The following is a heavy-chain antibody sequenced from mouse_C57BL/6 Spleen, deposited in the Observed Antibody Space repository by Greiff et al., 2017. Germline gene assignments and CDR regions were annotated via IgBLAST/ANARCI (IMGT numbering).Heavy chain of an antibody. CDR3: ARGKRYFEV. Sequence: QVQLQQPGAELVRPGSSVKLSCKASGYTFTSYWMHWVKQMPIQGLEWIGNIDPSDSETHYNQKFKDKVTLTVDKSSSTAYLQISSLTSEDSADYYCARGKRYFEVWGTGTTVTGAS. V-gene: IGHV1-52*01. J-gene: IGHJ1*03. D-gene: IGHD2-1*01. CDR2: IDPSDSET. CDR1: GYTFTSYW.